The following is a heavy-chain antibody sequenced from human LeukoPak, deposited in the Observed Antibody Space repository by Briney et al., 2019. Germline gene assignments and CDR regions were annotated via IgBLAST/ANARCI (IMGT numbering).Heavy chain of an antibody. D-gene: IGHD3-22*01. CDR2: IGSSSSTI. CDR1: GFTFSSYS. Sequence: PGGSLRLSCAASGFTFSSYSMNWVRQAPGKGLEWVSYIGSSSSTIYYADSVKGRFTISRGNAKNSLYLQMNSLRAEDTAVYYCARDDYYDSSGYFDYWGQGTLVTVSS. CDR3: ARDDYYDSSGYFDY. V-gene: IGHV3-48*01. J-gene: IGHJ4*02.